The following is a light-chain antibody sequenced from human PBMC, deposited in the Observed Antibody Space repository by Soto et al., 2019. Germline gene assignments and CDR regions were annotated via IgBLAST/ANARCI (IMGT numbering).Light chain of an antibody. J-gene: IGKJ4*01. Sequence: DVVMTQSPLSLPVTLGQPASISCRSSQSLVHSDGNTYLIWFQQRPGQSPRRLIYNVSNRDSGVPDSFSGSGSDTDFTLKISRVEAEDVGVYYCMQGTHWPPAFGGGTKVEIK. CDR3: MQGTHWPPA. V-gene: IGKV2-30*02. CDR2: NVS. CDR1: QSLVHSDGNTY.